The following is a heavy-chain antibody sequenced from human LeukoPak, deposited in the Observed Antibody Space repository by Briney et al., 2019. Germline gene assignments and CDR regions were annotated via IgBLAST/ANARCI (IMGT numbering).Heavy chain of an antibody. J-gene: IGHJ1*01. D-gene: IGHD3-10*01. CDR2: IGYSGTT. CDR1: GASVSSDGFW. CDR3: ARIGGVFHH. Sequence: SETLSLTCAVAGASVSSDGFWWNWVRQPPGEGLEWIGRIGYSGTTNYKPSLKSRLTISTDASKNHFSLRLTSVTPADTAVYYCARIGGVFHHWGQGTLVTVSS. V-gene: IGHV4-61*03.